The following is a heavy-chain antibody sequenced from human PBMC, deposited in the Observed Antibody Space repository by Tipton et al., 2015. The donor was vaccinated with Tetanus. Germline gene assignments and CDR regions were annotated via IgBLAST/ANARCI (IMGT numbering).Heavy chain of an antibody. CDR2: IHYSGNT. CDR3: ARASVTILRGVMIRGTGWFDP. V-gene: IGHV4-31*03. Sequence: TLSLTCSVSGGSISSSDHYWGWIRQHPGKGLEWIGYIHYSGNTFYKPSLKSRVTISVDTSKKQFSPKMTSVTAADTAVYFCARASVTILRGVMIRGTGWFDPWGQGTLVTVSS. J-gene: IGHJ5*02. CDR1: GGSISSSDHY. D-gene: IGHD3-10*01.